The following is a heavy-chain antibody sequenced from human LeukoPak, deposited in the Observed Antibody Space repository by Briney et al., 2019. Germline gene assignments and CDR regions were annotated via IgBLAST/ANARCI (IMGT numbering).Heavy chain of an antibody. CDR3: ARGPTVTTYDY. CDR1: GFTFSSYA. CDR2: ISYDGSNK. J-gene: IGHJ4*02. V-gene: IGHV3-30-3*01. D-gene: IGHD4-11*01. Sequence: QSGGSLRLSCAASGFTFSSYAMHWVRQAPGKGLEWVAVISYDGSNKYYADSVKGRFTISRDNAKNSLYLQMNSLRAEDTAVYYCARGPTVTTYDYWGQGILVTVSS.